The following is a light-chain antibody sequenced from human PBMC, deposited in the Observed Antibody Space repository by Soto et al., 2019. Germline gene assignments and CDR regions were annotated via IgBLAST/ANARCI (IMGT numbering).Light chain of an antibody. CDR1: QGVGSH. J-gene: IGKJ4*01. V-gene: IGKV3-11*01. CDR2: GAS. Sequence: EIVMTQSPATLSLSPGERATLSCRASQGVGSHLVWYQQKPGQAPRLLIYGASSRATGIPDRFSGSGSGTDFTLTISSLEPEDFAVYYCQQRSNWPLTFGGGTKVDI. CDR3: QQRSNWPLT.